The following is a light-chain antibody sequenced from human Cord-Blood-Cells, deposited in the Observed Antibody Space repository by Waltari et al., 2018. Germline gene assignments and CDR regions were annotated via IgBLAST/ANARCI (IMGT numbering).Light chain of an antibody. V-gene: IGKV1-39*01. CDR3: QQSYSTPWT. Sequence: DIQMTPSPSSLSASVGDRVTITCRASQSISSYLNWYQQKPGKAPKLLIYAASSLQSGVPSRLSGRGSGTDFTLTIRLLQPEDFATYYCQQSYSTPWTFGQVTKVEIK. CDR2: AAS. CDR1: QSISSY. J-gene: IGKJ1*01.